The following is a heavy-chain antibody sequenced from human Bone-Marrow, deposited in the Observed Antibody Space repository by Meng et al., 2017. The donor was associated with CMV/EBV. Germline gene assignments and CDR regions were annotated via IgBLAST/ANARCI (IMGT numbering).Heavy chain of an antibody. CDR3: AKFGAYNWFDP. CDR1: GGSINSYY. J-gene: IGHJ5*02. V-gene: IGHV4-59*01. D-gene: IGHD3-10*01. CDR2: IYYSGST. Sequence: SETLSLTCTVSGGSINSYYWTWIRQPPGKGLEWIGYIYYSGSTNYNPSLKSRVTISVDVSKNQFSLKLSSVTAADTAVYYCAKFGAYNWFDPWGQGTLVTV.